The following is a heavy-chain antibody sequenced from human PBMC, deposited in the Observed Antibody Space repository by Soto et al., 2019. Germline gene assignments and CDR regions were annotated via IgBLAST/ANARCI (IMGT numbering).Heavy chain of an antibody. CDR3: AKAPITMVRFDY. CDR1: GFTFSSYA. J-gene: IGHJ4*02. D-gene: IGHD3-10*01. CDR2: ISGSGGST. Sequence: GGSLRLCCAASGFTFSSYAMSRVRQAPGKGLEWVSAISGSGGSTYYADSVKGRFTISRDNSKNTLYLQMNSLRAEDTAVYYCAKAPITMVRFDYWGQGTLVTVSS. V-gene: IGHV3-23*01.